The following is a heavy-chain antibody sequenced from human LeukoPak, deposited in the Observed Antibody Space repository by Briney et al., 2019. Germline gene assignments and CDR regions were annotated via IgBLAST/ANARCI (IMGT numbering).Heavy chain of an antibody. Sequence: GGSLRLSCAASGFTFSSYTIHWVRQPPGKGLEWVAVISFDGSNKYYADSVKGRFTISRHNSKNTLYLQMNSLRAEDTAVYYCAREELGSSLGFDPWGQGTLVTVSS. J-gene: IGHJ5*02. D-gene: IGHD3-16*01. CDR1: GFTFSSYT. V-gene: IGHV3-30-3*01. CDR3: AREELGSSLGFDP. CDR2: ISFDGSNK.